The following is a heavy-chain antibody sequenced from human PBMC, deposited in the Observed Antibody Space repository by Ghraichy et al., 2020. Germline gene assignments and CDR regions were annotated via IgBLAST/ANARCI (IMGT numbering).Heavy chain of an antibody. CDR1: GFLFRAHD. CDR3: AKANLATTTTAWTYGMDV. V-gene: IGHV3-23*01. Sequence: SCAVSGFLFRAHDMSWVRQAPGKGLEWVSTISGSGNTVYSAASVRGRFTVSRDISKNTLFLQLNSPRLDDTAVYYCAKANLATTTTAWTYGMDVWGQGTAXXVS. CDR2: ISGSGNTV. D-gene: IGHD1-26*01. J-gene: IGHJ6*02.